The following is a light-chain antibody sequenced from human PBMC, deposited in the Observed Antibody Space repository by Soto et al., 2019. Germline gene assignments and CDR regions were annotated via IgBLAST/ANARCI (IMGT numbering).Light chain of an antibody. V-gene: IGKV1-5*03. CDR2: KAS. CDR1: QSISSW. CDR3: QHADSFPLIT. J-gene: IGKJ5*01. Sequence: DIQMTQSPSTLSASVGDRVTITCRSSQSISSWLAWYQQKPGKAPKLLIYKASSLESGVPSRFSGSGAGTDFTLTISSLQPEDFAAYYCQHADSFPLITLGQGTRLEIK.